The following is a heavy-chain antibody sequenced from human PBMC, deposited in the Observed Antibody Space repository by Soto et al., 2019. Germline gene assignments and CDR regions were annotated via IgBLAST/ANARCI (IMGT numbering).Heavy chain of an antibody. J-gene: IGHJ5*02. CDR1: GFTFSSYA. Sequence: EVQLLESGGGLVQPGGSLRLSCAASGFTFSSYAMSWVRQAPGKGLEWVSAISGSGGSTYYADSVKGRFTITRDNYKNTLYLKMSSPRAEDTAVYYCAKGPIVATSNWFDPWGQGTLVTVSS. CDR3: AKGPIVATSNWFDP. D-gene: IGHD5-12*01. V-gene: IGHV3-23*01. CDR2: ISGSGGST.